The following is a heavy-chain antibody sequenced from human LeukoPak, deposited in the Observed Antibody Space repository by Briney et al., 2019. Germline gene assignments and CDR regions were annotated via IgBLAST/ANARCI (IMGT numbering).Heavy chain of an antibody. CDR3: ARVGWFGDRYRFDY. J-gene: IGHJ4*02. V-gene: IGHV4-34*01. CDR1: GGSFSGYY. CDR2: INHSGST. D-gene: IGHD3-10*01. Sequence: PSETLSLTCAVYGGSFSGYYWSWIRQPPGKGLEWIGEINHSGSTNYNPSLKSRVTISVDTSKNQFSLKLSSVTAADTAVYYCARVGWFGDRYRFDYWGQGTLVTVSS.